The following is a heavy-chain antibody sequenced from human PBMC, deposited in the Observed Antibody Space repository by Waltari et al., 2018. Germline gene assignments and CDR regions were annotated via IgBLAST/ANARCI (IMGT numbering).Heavy chain of an antibody. CDR3: ARDWRRITMVRGVMDAFDF. Sequence: QVQLVQSGAEVKKPGSSVKVSCKASGGTFSSYTISGVRQAPGQGLEWMGRIIPILGIANYAQKFQGRVTITADKSTSTAYMELSSLRSDDTAVYYCARDWRRITMVRGVMDAFDFWGQGTMVTVSS. V-gene: IGHV1-69*02. CDR1: GGTFSSYT. J-gene: IGHJ3*01. D-gene: IGHD3-10*01. CDR2: IIPILGIA.